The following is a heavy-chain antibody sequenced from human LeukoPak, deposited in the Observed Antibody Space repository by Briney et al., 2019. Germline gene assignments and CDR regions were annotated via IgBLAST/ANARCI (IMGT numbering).Heavy chain of an antibody. V-gene: IGHV4-59*01. CDR3: ARWTRFRLGYYGSGRLSGFDY. D-gene: IGHD3-10*01. Sequence: PSETLSLNCTVSGGSISSYYWSWIRQPPGKGLEWIGYIYYSGSTNYNPSLKSRVTISVDTSKNQFSLKLSSVTAADTAVYYCARWTRFRLGYYGSGRLSGFDYWGQGTLVTVSS. CDR2: IYYSGST. CDR1: GGSISSYY. J-gene: IGHJ4*02.